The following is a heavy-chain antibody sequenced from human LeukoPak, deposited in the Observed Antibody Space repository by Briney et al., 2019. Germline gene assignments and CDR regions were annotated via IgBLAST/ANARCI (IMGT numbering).Heavy chain of an antibody. CDR3: AASIWSGYYSLTYFDY. D-gene: IGHD3-3*01. CDR2: IIPIFGTA. Sequence: SVKVSCKASGGTFSSYAISWVRQAPGQGLEWMGGIIPIFGTANYAQKFQGRVTITADESTSTAYMELSSLRSEDTAVYYCAASIWSGYYSLTYFDYWGQGTLVTVSS. V-gene: IGHV1-69*13. CDR1: GGTFSSYA. J-gene: IGHJ4*02.